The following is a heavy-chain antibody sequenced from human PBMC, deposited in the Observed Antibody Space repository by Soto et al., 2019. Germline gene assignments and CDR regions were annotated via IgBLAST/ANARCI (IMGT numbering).Heavy chain of an antibody. J-gene: IGHJ6*02. Sequence: QLQLQESGPGLVKPSETLSLTCTVSGGSISSSSYYWVWIRQPPGKGLEWIGSIYYSGSTYYNPSLKSRVTISVDTSKNQFSLKLSSVTAADTAVYYCARQWVQLWWGDYYYGMDVWGQGTTVTVSS. CDR1: GGSISSSSYY. CDR2: IYYSGST. CDR3: ARQWVQLWWGDYYYGMDV. V-gene: IGHV4-39*01. D-gene: IGHD5-18*01.